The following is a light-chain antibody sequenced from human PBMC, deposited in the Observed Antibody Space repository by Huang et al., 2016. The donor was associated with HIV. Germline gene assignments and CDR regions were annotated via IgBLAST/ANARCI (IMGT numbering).Light chain of an antibody. CDR1: QDITNY. CDR2: DAS. J-gene: IGKJ4*01. CDR3: QQYDNLPLT. Sequence: DIQMTQSPSSLSASVGDRVTITCKASQDITNYLNWYQQKPGKAPKLLIYDASNLETGVPSMFSGSGSGTDFTFTISSLQPEDIATYYGQQYDNLPLTFGGGTKVEIK. V-gene: IGKV1-33*01.